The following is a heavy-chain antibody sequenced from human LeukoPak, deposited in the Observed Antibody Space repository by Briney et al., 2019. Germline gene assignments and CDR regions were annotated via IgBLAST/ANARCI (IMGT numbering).Heavy chain of an antibody. CDR2: VSSDARQK. D-gene: IGHD3-16*02. Sequence: GGSLRLSCAASGFTFSCCGMHWVRQAPGKGLEWMASVSSDARQKDYADSVKGRFTISRDNAKNSLYLQMNSLRAEDTAVYYCARGFADFVWGSYPSSYWGQGILVTVSS. CDR1: GFTFSCCG. CDR3: ARGFADFVWGSYPSSY. J-gene: IGHJ4*02. V-gene: IGHV3-30*03.